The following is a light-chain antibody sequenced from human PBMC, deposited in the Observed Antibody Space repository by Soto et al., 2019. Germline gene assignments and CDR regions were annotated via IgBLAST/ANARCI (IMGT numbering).Light chain of an antibody. Sequence: IHMTQSPSFLPASVGDKVTITCRASQSISTSLVWYQQKPGKAPKLLIYDASTLQCGVTSRFSGSGSGREFTHSIFRLEPEDIATYSGQQVKIHPLTFGQGTKV. J-gene: IGKJ1*01. CDR3: QQVKIHPLT. CDR2: DAS. CDR1: QSISTS. V-gene: IGKV1-9*01.